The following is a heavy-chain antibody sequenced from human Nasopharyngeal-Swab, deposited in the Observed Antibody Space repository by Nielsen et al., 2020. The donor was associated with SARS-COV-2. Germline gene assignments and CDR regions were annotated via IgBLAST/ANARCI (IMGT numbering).Heavy chain of an antibody. V-gene: IGHV3-9*01. D-gene: IGHD2-8*02. CDR3: AKAGGVAGEFYGMDV. CDR1: GFTFDDYA. Sequence: GGSLRLSCAASGFTFDDYAMHWVRQAPGKGLEWVSGISWNSGSIGYADSVKGRFIISRDNAKNSLYLQMNSLRAEDTALYYCAKAGGVAGEFYGMDVWGQGTTVTVSS. J-gene: IGHJ6*02. CDR2: ISWNSGSI.